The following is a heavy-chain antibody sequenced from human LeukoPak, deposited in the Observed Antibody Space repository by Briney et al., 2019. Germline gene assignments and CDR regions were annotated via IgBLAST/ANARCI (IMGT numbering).Heavy chain of an antibody. CDR1: GGSISSYY. CDR2: IHYSGST. D-gene: IGHD1-14*01. V-gene: IGHV4-59*08. J-gene: IGHJ5*02. CDR3: AGLIRPGWFDP. Sequence: SETLSLTCTVSGGSISSYYWSWIRQPPGKGLEWIGYIHYSGSTNYNPSLKSRVTISADTSKNQFSLKLSSVTAADTAVYYCAGLIRPGWFDPWGQGTLVTVSS.